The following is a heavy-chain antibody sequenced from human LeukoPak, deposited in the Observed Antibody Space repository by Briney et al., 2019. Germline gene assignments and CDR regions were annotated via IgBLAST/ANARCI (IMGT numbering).Heavy chain of an antibody. V-gene: IGHV4-34*01. Sequence: SETLSLTCAVYGGSLSGYYWSWIRQPPGKGLEWIGEINHSGSTNYNPSLKSRVTISVDTSKNQFSLKLSSVTAADTAVYYCARVGYYDSSGYYADWFDYWGQGTLVTVSS. D-gene: IGHD3-22*01. CDR1: GGSLSGYY. CDR2: INHSGST. CDR3: ARVGYYDSSGYYADWFDY. J-gene: IGHJ4*02.